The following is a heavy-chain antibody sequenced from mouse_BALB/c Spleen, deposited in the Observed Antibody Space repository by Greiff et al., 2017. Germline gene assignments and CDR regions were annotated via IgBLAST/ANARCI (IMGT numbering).Heavy chain of an antibody. CDR1: GFTFSSYA. CDR2: ISSGGSYT. V-gene: IGHV5-9-3*01. D-gene: IGHD3-3*01. J-gene: IGHJ4*01. CDR3: ARPRDDYAMDY. Sequence: EVHLVESGGGLVKPGGSLKLSCAASGFTFSSYAMSWVRQTPEKRLEWVATISSGGSYTYYPDSVKGRFTISRDNAKNTLYLQMSSLRSEDTAMYYCARPRDDYAMDYWGQGTSVTVSS.